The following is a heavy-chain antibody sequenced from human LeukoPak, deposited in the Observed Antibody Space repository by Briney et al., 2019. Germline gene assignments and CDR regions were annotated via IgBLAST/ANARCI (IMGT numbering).Heavy chain of an antibody. CDR3: AREEKWELLLGYYYYGMDV. CDR2: ISSSSSYI. J-gene: IGHJ6*02. CDR1: GFTFSSYS. V-gene: IGHV3-21*01. Sequence: PGGSLRLSCAASGFTFSSYSMNWVRQAPGKGLEWVSSISSSSSYIYYADSVKGRFTISRDNAKNSLYLQMNSLRAEDTAVYYCAREEKWELLLGYYYYGMDVWGQGTTVTVSS. D-gene: IGHD1-26*01.